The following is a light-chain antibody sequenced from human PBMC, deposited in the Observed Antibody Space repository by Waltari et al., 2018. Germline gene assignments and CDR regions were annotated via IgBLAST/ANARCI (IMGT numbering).Light chain of an antibody. CDR1: QSIITY. V-gene: IGKV1-39*01. CDR3: QQSYSIPLYT. J-gene: IGKJ2*01. CDR2: AAS. Sequence: DIQMTQSPSSLSASVGDRVTITCRASQSIITYLNWYQQKPGKAPKLLIYAASSLPSGVPSRFSGSGSGTDFTLTISSLQPEDFATYYCQQSYSIPLYTFGQGTKLEIK.